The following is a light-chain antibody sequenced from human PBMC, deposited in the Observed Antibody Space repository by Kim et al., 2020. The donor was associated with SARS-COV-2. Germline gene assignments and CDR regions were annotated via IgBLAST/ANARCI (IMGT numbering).Light chain of an antibody. CDR2: GAS. CDR3: QQYGSVRWT. J-gene: IGKJ1*01. V-gene: IGKV3-20*01. CDR1: HSVSSSY. Sequence: EIVLTQSPGTLSLSPGERATLSCRASHSVSSSYLAWYQQKPGQAPRLIIYGASSRATGIPDRFSGSGSGTDFTLTISRLEPVDFAVYYCQQYGSVRWTFGQGTKVEIK.